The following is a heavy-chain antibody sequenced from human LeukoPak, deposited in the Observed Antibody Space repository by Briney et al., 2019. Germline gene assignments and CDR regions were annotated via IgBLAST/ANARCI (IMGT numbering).Heavy chain of an antibody. V-gene: IGHV4-39*07. Sequence: PSETLSLTCTVYGVSISSYYWGWLRQRPGEGLKGIGSINYSGSTYYKKSLKRRVTISVETSKKQFFVKRSLITAEATAEYYGARVPRYSEVDYWGQRTLVTVSS. J-gene: IGHJ4*02. D-gene: IGHD1-1*01. CDR1: GVSISSYY. CDR3: ARVPRYSEVDY. CDR2: INYSGST.